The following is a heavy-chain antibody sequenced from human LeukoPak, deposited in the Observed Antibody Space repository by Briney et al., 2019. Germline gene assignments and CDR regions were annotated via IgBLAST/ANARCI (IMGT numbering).Heavy chain of an antibody. CDR3: AGGYCSGGSCFEWYYFDY. D-gene: IGHD2-15*01. CDR1: GYTFTSYY. J-gene: IGHJ4*02. CDR2: INPSGGST. V-gene: IGHV1-46*01. Sequence: ASVKVSCKASGYTFTSYYMHWVRQAPGQGLEWRGIINPSGGSTSYEQKFQGRVTMTRDTSTSTVYMELSSLSSEDTAVYYCAGGYCSGGSCFEWYYFDYWGQGTLVTVSS.